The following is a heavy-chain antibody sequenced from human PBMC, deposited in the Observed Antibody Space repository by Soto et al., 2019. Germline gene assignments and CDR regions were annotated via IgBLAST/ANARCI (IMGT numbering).Heavy chain of an antibody. J-gene: IGHJ6*02. CDR2: VYYTGGT. Sequence: QVQVQQSGPRLVKPSETLSLTCTVSSGPTRSHNWGWIRQSPGRGLEWIGYVYYTGGTSYNPSLNIRVTRSADTSTNHISLALSSVTAADTSFYYCVRQGIDYLHGLVDVWGQGTAVSVSS. CDR3: VRQGIDYLHGLVDV. D-gene: IGHD1-26*01. V-gene: IGHV4-59*08. CDR1: SGPTRSHN.